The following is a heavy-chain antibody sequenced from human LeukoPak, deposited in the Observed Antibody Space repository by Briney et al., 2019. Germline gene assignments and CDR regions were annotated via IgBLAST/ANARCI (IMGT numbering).Heavy chain of an antibody. J-gene: IGHJ4*02. D-gene: IGHD5-24*01. Sequence: GGSLRLSCAASGFTFSTYAMHWVRQAPGKGLVWVSRINSDGSSTSYADSVKGRFTISRDNAKNTLYLQMNSLRAEDTAVYYCARGRGDGYDPRFDYWGQGTLVTVSS. CDR1: GFTFSTYA. CDR2: INSDGSST. V-gene: IGHV3-74*01. CDR3: ARGRGDGYDPRFDY.